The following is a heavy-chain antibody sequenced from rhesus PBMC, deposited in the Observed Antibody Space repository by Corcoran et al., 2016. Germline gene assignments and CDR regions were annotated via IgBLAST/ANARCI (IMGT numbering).Heavy chain of an antibody. Sequence: QVTLKESGPALVKPTQTLTLTCTFSGFSISTSGTGVGWIRQPPGKALEWLASIYWNDSKYHSTSLKSRLNISKDTSKNQVVLTMTNMDPVDTATYYCARALRGYSGYSSGTFGYWGQGVLVTVSS. V-gene: IGHV2-95*01. CDR2: IYWNDSK. J-gene: IGHJ4*01. CDR3: ARALRGYSGYSSGTFGY. D-gene: IGHD5-30*01. CDR1: GFSISTSGTG.